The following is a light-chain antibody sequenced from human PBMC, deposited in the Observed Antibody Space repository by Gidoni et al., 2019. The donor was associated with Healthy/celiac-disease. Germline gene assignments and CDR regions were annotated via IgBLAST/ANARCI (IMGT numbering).Light chain of an antibody. CDR2: DAS. J-gene: IGKJ1*01. CDR3: QQRSNWPT. Sequence: EIVLTQSPATLSLSPGERATLSCRASQSVSSYLAWYQQKPGQAPRLLIYDASNRATGIPARFSGIGSGTDFTLTISSLAPEDFAVYYCQQRSNWPTFGQGTKVEIK. CDR1: QSVSSY. V-gene: IGKV3-11*01.